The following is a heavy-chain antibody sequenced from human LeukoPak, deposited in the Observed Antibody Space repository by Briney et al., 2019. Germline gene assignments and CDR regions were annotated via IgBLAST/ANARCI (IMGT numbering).Heavy chain of an antibody. CDR1: GGSISSYY. J-gene: IGHJ5*02. CDR3: ARVAEGYCSGGSCLIWFDP. CDR2: IYYSGST. V-gene: IGHV4-59*01. Sequence: SETLSLTCTVSGGSISSYYWSWIRRPPGKGLEWIGYIYYSGSTNYNPSLKSRVTISVDTSKNQFSLKLSSVTAADTAVYYCARVAEGYCSGGSCLIWFDPWGQGTLVTVSS. D-gene: IGHD2-15*01.